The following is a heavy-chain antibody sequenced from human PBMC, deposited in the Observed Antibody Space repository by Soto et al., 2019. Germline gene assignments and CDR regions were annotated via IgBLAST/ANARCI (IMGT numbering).Heavy chain of an antibody. V-gene: IGHV4-59*01. J-gene: IGHJ5*02. CDR1: GGSISSYY. CDR3: ARKKRIAAAGTSWFDP. D-gene: IGHD6-13*01. CDR2: IYYSGST. Sequence: PSETLSLTYTVSGGSISSYYWSWIRQPPGKGLEWIGYIYYSGSTNYNPSLKSRVTISVDTSKNQFSLKLSSVTAADTAVYYCARKKRIAAAGTSWFDPWGQGTLVTVSS.